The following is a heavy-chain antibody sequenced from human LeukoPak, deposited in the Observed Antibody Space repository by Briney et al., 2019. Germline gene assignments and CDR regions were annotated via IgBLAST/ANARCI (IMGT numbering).Heavy chain of an antibody. J-gene: IGHJ5*02. CDR1: GGTISSSGYS. Sequence: PSETLSLTCTVSGGTISSSGYSWIWIPQHPGKGLEGIGYVYCSGSTYYNPSLKSRVTISVDTSKNQFSLKLSSVTAADTAVYYCAKYGSGSYYSNWFDPWGQGTLVTVSS. CDR2: VYCSGST. CDR3: AKYGSGSYYSNWFDP. V-gene: IGHV4-31*03. D-gene: IGHD3-10*01.